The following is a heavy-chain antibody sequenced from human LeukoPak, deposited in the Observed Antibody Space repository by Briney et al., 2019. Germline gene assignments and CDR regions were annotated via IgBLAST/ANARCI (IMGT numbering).Heavy chain of an antibody. CDR1: GFNVNNAW. D-gene: IGHD2-21*01. CDR3: YTSITDY. J-gene: IGHJ4*02. Sequence: AGGSLRLSCAASGFNVNNAWMSWVRQAPGKGLEWVGRIRSKIDGGAIDYAAPVKGRFTISRDDSKNTLYLQINSLKIEDTAMSYCYTSITDYWGQGTLVTVSS. CDR2: IRSKIDGGAI. V-gene: IGHV3-15*07.